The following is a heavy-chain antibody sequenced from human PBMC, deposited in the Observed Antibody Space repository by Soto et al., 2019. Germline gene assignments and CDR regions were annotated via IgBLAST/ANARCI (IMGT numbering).Heavy chain of an antibody. CDR2: IGPDGSST. CDR1: GFTFSSHW. Sequence: PWGSLRLSCAASGFTFSSHWMHWVRQAPWKWLVWVSHIGPDGSSTRDADSVQGRFTISRDNARNTLYLQMNSLRDEDTAVYYCARDNNWSYDYWGQGILVTVSS. CDR3: ARDNNWSYDY. V-gene: IGHV3-74*01. J-gene: IGHJ4*02. D-gene: IGHD1-1*01.